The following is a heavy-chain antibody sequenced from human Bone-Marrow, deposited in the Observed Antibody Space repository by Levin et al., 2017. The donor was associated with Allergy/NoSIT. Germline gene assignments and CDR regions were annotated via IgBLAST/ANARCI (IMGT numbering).Heavy chain of an antibody. CDR3: ATPPPTGTTVGGYFDY. D-gene: IGHD4-17*01. CDR1: GYTLTELS. V-gene: IGHV1-24*01. CDR2: FDPEDGET. J-gene: IGHJ4*02. Sequence: ASVKVSCKVSGYTLTELSMHWVRQAPGKGLEWMGGFDPEDGETIYAQKFQGRVTMTEDTSTDTAYMELSSLRSEDTAVYYCATPPPTGTTVGGYFDYWGQGTLVTVSS.